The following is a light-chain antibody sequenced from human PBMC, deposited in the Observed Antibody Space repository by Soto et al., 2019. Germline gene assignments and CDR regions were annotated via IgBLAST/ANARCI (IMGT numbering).Light chain of an antibody. Sequence: DIQMTQSPSSLSASVGDRVTITCRASQGISSFLAWFQQKPGKAPKSLIYLASTLQSGVPSTFSGSGSGTHFTLTISSLQPEDFGTYYCQQYSSYPYTFGQGTKLEI. CDR1: QGISSF. V-gene: IGKV1-16*01. CDR2: LAS. CDR3: QQYSSYPYT. J-gene: IGKJ2*01.